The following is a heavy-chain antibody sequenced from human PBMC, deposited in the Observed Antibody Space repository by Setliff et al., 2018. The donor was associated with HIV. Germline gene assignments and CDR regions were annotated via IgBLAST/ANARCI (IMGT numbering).Heavy chain of an antibody. CDR2: IKPNSGNT. Sequence: ASVKVSCKASGYTFTDYYMHWVRQAPGQGLEWMGWIKPNSGNTNYAQKLQGRVTVTTDTSTSTAYMELRSLRSDDTAVYYCARAGGLRMDRGVVSDYWGQGTLVTVSS. D-gene: IGHD3-10*01. CDR3: ARAGGLRMDRGVVSDY. V-gene: IGHV1-18*04. CDR1: GYTFTDYY. J-gene: IGHJ4*02.